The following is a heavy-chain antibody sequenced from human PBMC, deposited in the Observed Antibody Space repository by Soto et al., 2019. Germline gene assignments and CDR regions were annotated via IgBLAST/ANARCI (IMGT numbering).Heavy chain of an antibody. CDR1: GFTFNTYD. D-gene: IGHD2-21*01. J-gene: IGHJ5*02. CDR2: ITTSSAYI. CDR3: VRSGTARLLRHSWFDT. Sequence: EVQLVESGGGLVKPGGSLRLSCAASGFTFNTYDMNWVRQAPGKGLEWVSSITTSSAYIYYADSLKGRITISRENAKNSLFLQMNSPRAEDMAVYYCVRSGTARLLRHSWFDTWGQGTLVTVSS. V-gene: IGHV3-21*01.